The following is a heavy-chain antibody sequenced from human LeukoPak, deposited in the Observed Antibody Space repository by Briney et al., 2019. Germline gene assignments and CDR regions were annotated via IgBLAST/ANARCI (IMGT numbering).Heavy chain of an antibody. D-gene: IGHD3-10*01. CDR3: ARHRAPSGTQLFYFDY. Sequence: PGGSLRLSCAASGSTFSSYAIHWVRQAPGKGLEWVAIISYDGSNKYYADSVKGRFTISRDNSKNTLYLQMNSLRPEDTAVYYCARHRAPSGTQLFYFDYWGQGTLVTVSS. CDR2: ISYDGSNK. V-gene: IGHV3-30-3*01. J-gene: IGHJ4*02. CDR1: GSTFSSYA.